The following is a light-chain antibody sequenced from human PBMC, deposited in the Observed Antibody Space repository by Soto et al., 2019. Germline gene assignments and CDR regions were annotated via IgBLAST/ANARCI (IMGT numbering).Light chain of an antibody. V-gene: IGKV1-39*01. CDR3: HQTYSPPDP. Sequence: DIRMTQSPSSLSASVGDRVTITCRASQSIDTHLNWYQQHPGKAPNALIYEASNLQSGVPSRFSGSGSGTDFTLTISGLQPDDSATYYCHQTYSPPDPFGQGTKVDIK. CDR2: EAS. CDR1: QSIDTH. J-gene: IGKJ1*01.